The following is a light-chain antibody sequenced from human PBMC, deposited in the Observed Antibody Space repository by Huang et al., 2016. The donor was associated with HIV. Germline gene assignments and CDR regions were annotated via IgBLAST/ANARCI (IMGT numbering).Light chain of an antibody. CDR3: QQRSNWPIT. V-gene: IGKV3-11*01. J-gene: IGKJ5*01. CDR2: DAS. Sequence: EIVLTQSPASLSLSPGERPTLSCRASQSVSSYLAWYQQKPGQAPRLLIYDASNRATGIPARFSGSGSGTDFTLTISSLEPEDFAVYYCQQRSNWPITFGQGTRLEIK. CDR1: QSVSSY.